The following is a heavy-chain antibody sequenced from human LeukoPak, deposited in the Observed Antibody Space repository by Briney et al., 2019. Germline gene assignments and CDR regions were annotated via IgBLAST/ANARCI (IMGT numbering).Heavy chain of an antibody. CDR1: GFTFSSYG. CDR2: ISYDGSIR. J-gene: IGHJ4*02. D-gene: IGHD4-11*01. CDR3: AKVPYSNYVSSEYYFDY. V-gene: IGHV3-30*18. Sequence: GGSLRLSCAASGFTFSSYGMHWVRQAPGKGLEWVAVISYDGSIRYSADSVKGRFTISRDNSKNTLYLQMNSLRAEDTAVYYCAKVPYSNYVSSEYYFDYWGQGTLVTVSS.